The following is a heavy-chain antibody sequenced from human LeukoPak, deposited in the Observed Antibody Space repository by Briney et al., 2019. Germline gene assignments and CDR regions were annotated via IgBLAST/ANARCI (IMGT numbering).Heavy chain of an antibody. CDR1: GGSINGGNYY. D-gene: IGHD1-26*01. Sequence: SETLSLTCTVSGGSINGGNYYWTWIRQPAGKGLEWIGRIYPSGSTNYNPSLTSRVTISVDTSKNQFSLKLSFVTAADTAVYYCARGLDRGIVGATLPDYWGQGTLVTVSS. V-gene: IGHV4-61*02. J-gene: IGHJ4*02. CDR2: IYPSGST. CDR3: ARGLDRGIVGATLPDY.